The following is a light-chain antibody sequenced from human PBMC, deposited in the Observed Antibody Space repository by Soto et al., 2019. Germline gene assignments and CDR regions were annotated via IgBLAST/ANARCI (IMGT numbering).Light chain of an antibody. CDR1: QSVTSNY. Sequence: EIVLTKSPGTLYLSPGERATLSCRASQSVTSNYLAWHQQKPGQAPRLLIYEAYSRATGISDRFSGGGSGTDFTLTISRLAAEGVAVYFFLQYGSPPLSCGGRTQVESK. CDR3: LQYGSPPLS. J-gene: IGKJ4*01. V-gene: IGKV3-20*01. CDR2: EAY.